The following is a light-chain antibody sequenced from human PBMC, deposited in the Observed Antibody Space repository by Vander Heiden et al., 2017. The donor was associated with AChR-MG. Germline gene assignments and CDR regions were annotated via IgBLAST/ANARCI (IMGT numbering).Light chain of an antibody. J-gene: IGKJ4*01. CDR2: AAS. Sequence: DIQMPHFPSSVSASVGDRVTITCRASQGISSWLAWYQQKPRKAPKLLMYAASSLQSGVPSRFSGSGSGTDFSLTISSLLPEDFATYYCQLANSFPPLTFGGGTKVEIK. CDR1: QGISSW. V-gene: IGKV1-12*01. CDR3: QLANSFPPLT.